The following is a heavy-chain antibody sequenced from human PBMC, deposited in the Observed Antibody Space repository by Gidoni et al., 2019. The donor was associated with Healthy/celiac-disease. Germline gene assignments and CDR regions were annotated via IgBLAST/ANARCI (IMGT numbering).Heavy chain of an antibody. D-gene: IGHD6-13*01. J-gene: IGHJ5*02. Sequence: QVQLVESGGGVVQPGRSLRLSCAASGFTFSSYAMHWVRQAPGKGLEWVAVISYDGSNKYYADSVKGRFTISRDNSKNTLYLQMNSLRAEDTAVYYCARDREESSSRWFDPWGQGTLVTVSS. CDR2: ISYDGSNK. V-gene: IGHV3-30-3*01. CDR3: ARDREESSSRWFDP. CDR1: GFTFSSYA.